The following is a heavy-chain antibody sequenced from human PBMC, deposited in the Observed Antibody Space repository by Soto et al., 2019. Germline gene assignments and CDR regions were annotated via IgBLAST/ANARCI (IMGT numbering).Heavy chain of an antibody. CDR3: ASVETQRYYYGMDV. D-gene: IGHD2-15*01. CDR2: IIPIFGTA. CDR1: GGTFSSYA. J-gene: IGHJ6*02. Sequence: QVQLVQSGAEVKKPGSSVKVSCKASGGTFSSYAISWVRQAPGQGLEWMGGIIPIFGTADYAQKFRDRVTITADESTSTAYMELSSLRSEDTAVYYCASVETQRYYYGMDVWGQGTTVTVSS. V-gene: IGHV1-69*12.